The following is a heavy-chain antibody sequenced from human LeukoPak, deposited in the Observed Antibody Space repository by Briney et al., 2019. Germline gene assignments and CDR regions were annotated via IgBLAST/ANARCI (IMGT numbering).Heavy chain of an antibody. CDR2: IYYSGST. Sequence: SETLSLTCTVSGGSISSYYWSWIRQPPGKGLEWIGYIYYSGSTNYNPSLRSRVTISVDTSKNQFSLRLSSVTAADTAVYYCAGSVEMATVVDWYFDLWGRGTLVTVSS. CDR3: AGSVEMATVVDWYFDL. D-gene: IGHD5-24*01. V-gene: IGHV4-59*08. CDR1: GGSISSYY. J-gene: IGHJ2*01.